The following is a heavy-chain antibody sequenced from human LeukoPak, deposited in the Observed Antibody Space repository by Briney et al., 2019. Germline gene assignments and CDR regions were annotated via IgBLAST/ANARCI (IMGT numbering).Heavy chain of an antibody. J-gene: IGHJ4*02. V-gene: IGHV3-7*05. Sequence: GGSLRLSCAASGFTFSNYWMSWVRQAPGKQLEWVANIKQVGSEKYYVDSVKGRFTISRDNAKNSLYLHMNSLRAEDTAVYYCAFRDYYDFLTGYYNVLYFDYWGQGTLVTVSS. CDR2: IKQVGSEK. CDR1: GFTFSNYW. D-gene: IGHD3-9*01. CDR3: AFRDYYDFLTGYYNVLYFDY.